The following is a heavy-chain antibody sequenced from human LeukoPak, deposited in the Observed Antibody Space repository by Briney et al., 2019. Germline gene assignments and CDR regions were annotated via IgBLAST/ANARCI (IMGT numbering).Heavy chain of an antibody. D-gene: IGHD3-22*01. J-gene: IGHJ4*02. CDR1: GGSISSSSYY. Sequence: SETLSLTCTVSGGSISSSSYYWGWIRQPPGKGLEWIGSIYFSGSTYYNPSLKSRVTISVDTSKNQFSLILSSATAADTAVYYCARGSGYYYVRPFDYWGQETLVTVSS. CDR3: ARGSGYYYVRPFDY. V-gene: IGHV4-39*07. CDR2: IYFSGST.